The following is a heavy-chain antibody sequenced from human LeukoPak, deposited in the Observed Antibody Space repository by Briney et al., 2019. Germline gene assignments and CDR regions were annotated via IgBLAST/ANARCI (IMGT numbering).Heavy chain of an antibody. CDR2: INSDGSST. V-gene: IGHV3-74*01. Sequence: GGSLRLSCAASGFTLSSYWMHWVRQAPGKGLVWVSRINSDGSSTSYADSVKGRFTISRDNAKNTLYLQMNSLRAEDTAVYYCARAGLYYDFWSGYFGYWGQGTLVTVSS. D-gene: IGHD3-3*01. J-gene: IGHJ4*02. CDR1: GFTLSSYW. CDR3: ARAGLYYDFWSGYFGY.